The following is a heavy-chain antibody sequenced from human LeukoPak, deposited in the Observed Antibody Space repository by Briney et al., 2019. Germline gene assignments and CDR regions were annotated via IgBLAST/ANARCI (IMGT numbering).Heavy chain of an antibody. V-gene: IGHV3-72*01. J-gene: IGHJ4*02. CDR2: SRNKANSYYT. D-gene: IGHD4-11*01. CDR1: GLTFSDHY. Sequence: GGSLRLSCATSGLTFSDHYMDWVRQAPGKGLEWIARSRNKANSYYTEYAASVKDRFTISRDDSKNSLNLQMNSLKSEDTAVYFCARGGRALVSTYFDYWGQGTLVTVSS. CDR3: ARGGRALVSTYFDY.